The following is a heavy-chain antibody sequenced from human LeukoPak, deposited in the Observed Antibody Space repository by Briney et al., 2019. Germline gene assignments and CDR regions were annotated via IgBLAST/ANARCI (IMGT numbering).Heavy chain of an antibody. CDR3: ARPGSRTGLYYFDY. J-gene: IGHJ4*02. V-gene: IGHV4-59*08. D-gene: IGHD3-10*01. CDR1: GGSISSYY. Sequence: SETLSLTCTVSGGSISSYYWSWIRQPPGKGLEWIGYIYYSGSTNYNPSLKSRVTISVDTSKNQFSLKLSSVTAADTAVYYCARPGSRTGLYYFDYWGQGTLVTVSS. CDR2: IYYSGST.